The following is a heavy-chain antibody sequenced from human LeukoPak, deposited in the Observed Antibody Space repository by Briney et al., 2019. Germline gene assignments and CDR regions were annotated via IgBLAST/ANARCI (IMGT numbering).Heavy chain of an antibody. J-gene: IGHJ4*02. V-gene: IGHV3-30*02. Sequence: PGGSLRLSCAASGFTFSNYGMHWVRQAPGKGLEWVAFIRYDGSNKYYADSVRGRFTISRDNSKNTVSLQMNSLRAEDTAVYYCAGLDSSRRDGESDYWGQGTLVTVSS. D-gene: IGHD6-13*01. CDR2: IRYDGSNK. CDR1: GFTFSNYG. CDR3: AGLDSSRRDGESDY.